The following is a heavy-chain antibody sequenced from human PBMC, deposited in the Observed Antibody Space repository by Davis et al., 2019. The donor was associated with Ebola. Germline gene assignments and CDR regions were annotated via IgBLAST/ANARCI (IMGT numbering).Heavy chain of an antibody. CDR1: GFTFSSYW. CDR2: INSDGSST. Sequence: GESLKISCAASGFTFSSYWMHWVRQAPGKGLVWVSRINSDGSSTSYADSVKGRFTVSRDNSKKTLYLQMNSLRAEDTAVYYCARDDSSGYYFALFGSWGQGTLVTVSS. V-gene: IGHV3-74*01. CDR3: ARDDSSGYYFALFGS. D-gene: IGHD3-22*01. J-gene: IGHJ5*02.